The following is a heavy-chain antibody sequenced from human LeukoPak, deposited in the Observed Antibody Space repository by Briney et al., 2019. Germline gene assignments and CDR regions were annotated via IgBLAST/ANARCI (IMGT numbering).Heavy chain of an antibody. CDR1: GGSISSYY. CDR3: ARSALQQNLDY. J-gene: IGHJ4*02. CDR2: IYYSGST. D-gene: IGHD4-11*01. V-gene: IGHV4-59*01. Sequence: PSETLSLTCTVSGGSISSYYWSWIRQPPGKGLEWIGYIYYSGSTKYNPSLKSRVTISVDTSKNQFSLKLSSVTAADTAVYYCARSALQQNLDYWGQGTLVTVSS.